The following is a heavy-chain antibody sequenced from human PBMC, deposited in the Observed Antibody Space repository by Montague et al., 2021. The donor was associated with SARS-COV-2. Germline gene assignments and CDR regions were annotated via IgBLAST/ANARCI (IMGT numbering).Heavy chain of an antibody. CDR1: GGSISSYY. V-gene: IGHV4-4*07. CDR2: IFTSGTT. Sequence: SETLSLTCTVSGGSISSYYWSWIRQPAGKGLEWIGRIFTSGTTNYSPSLKSRVTMAVDTSKNRFSLKLSSVTAADTAVYYCARTPVSGYHGGFDYWGQGTLVTVSS. J-gene: IGHJ4*02. D-gene: IGHD5-18*01. CDR3: ARTPVSGYHGGFDY.